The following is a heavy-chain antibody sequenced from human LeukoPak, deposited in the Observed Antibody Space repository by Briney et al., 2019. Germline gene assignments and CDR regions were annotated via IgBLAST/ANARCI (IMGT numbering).Heavy chain of an antibody. J-gene: IGHJ4*02. Sequence: PSETLSLTCTVSGGSVSSDSYYWSWIRQPPGKGLEWIGEINHSGSTNYNPSLKSRVTISVDTSKNQFSLKLSSVTAADTAVYYCARSGAYCGGDCSVYYFDYWGQGTLVTVSS. V-gene: IGHV4-39*07. CDR2: INHSGST. CDR1: GGSVSSDSYY. D-gene: IGHD2-21*02. CDR3: ARSGAYCGGDCSVYYFDY.